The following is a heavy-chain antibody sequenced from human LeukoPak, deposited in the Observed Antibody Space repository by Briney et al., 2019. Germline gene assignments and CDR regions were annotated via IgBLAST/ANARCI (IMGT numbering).Heavy chain of an antibody. D-gene: IGHD3-22*01. J-gene: IGHJ4*02. Sequence: SETLSLTCTVSGGSISSYYWSWIRQPAGKGLEWIGEINHSGSTNYNPSLKSRVTISVDTSKNQFSLKLSSVTAADTAVYYCAVLPRLGDYTMIVSHWGQGTLVTVSS. CDR1: GGSISSYY. V-gene: IGHV4-34*01. CDR3: AVLPRLGDYTMIVSH. CDR2: INHSGST.